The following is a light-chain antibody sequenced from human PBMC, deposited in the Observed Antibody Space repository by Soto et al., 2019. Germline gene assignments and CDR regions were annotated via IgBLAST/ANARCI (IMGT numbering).Light chain of an antibody. CDR2: AIS. CDR3: LQDYNYPWT. V-gene: IGKV1-6*01. J-gene: IGKJ1*01. CDR1: QAIGND. Sequence: AIQVTQSPSSLSASVGDRVTIACRTSQAIGNDFGWYQQKPGKAPKLLIYAISTLQSGVPSRFSGSGSGTDFTLTISSLQPEDFATYYCLQDYNYPWTFDQGTKVEIK.